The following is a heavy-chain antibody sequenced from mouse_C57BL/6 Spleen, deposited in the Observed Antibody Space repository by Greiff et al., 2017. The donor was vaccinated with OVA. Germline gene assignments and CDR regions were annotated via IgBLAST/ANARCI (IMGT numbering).Heavy chain of an antibody. J-gene: IGHJ4*01. CDR1: GYTFTDYN. CDR2: INPNNGGT. Sequence: EVQLQESGPELVKPGASVKMSCKASGYTFTDYNMHWVKQSHGKSLEWIGYINPNNGGTSYNQKFKGKATLTVNKSSSTAYMELRSLTSEDSAVYYCARWGTTVVAGDGMDYWGQGTSVTVSS. CDR3: ARWGTTVVAGDGMDY. V-gene: IGHV1-22*01. D-gene: IGHD1-1*01.